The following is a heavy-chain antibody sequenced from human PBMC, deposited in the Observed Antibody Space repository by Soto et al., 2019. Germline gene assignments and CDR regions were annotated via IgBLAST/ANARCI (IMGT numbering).Heavy chain of an antibody. CDR3: ASCSPLYERYSSSRYYYYYYGMDV. V-gene: IGHV1-2*02. Sequence: VSVKVSCKASGYTFTGYYMHWVLQAPGQGLEWMGWINPNSGGTNYAQKFQGRVTMTRDTSISTAYMELSRLRSDDTAVYYCASCSPLYERYSSSRYYYYYYGMDVWGQGTTVTVSS. J-gene: IGHJ6*02. D-gene: IGHD6-6*01. CDR1: GYTFTGYY. CDR2: INPNSGGT.